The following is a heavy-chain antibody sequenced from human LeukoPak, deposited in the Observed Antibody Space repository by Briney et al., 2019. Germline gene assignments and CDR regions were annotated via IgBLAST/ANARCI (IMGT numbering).Heavy chain of an antibody. CDR3: ARDRGSSIWSLYYYYYYGMDV. Sequence: PGGSLRLSCAASGFTFSSYWMSWVRQAPGKGLEWVANIKQDGSEKYYVDSVKGRFSISRDNAKNSLYLQMNSLRAEDTAVYYCARDRGSSIWSLYYYYYYGMDVWGQGTTVTVSS. CDR2: IKQDGSEK. V-gene: IGHV3-7*01. D-gene: IGHD6-13*01. J-gene: IGHJ6*02. CDR1: GFTFSSYW.